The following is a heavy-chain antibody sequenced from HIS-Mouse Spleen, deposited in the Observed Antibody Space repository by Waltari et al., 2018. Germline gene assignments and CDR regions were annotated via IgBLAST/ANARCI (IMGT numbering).Heavy chain of an antibody. D-gene: IGHD3-3*01. J-gene: IGHJ5*02. CDR1: GYTFTSYG. CDR2: ISAYNGNT. Sequence: QVQLVQSGAEVKKPGASVKVSCKASGYTFTSYGISWVRQAPGQGLEWMGWISAYNGNTNYAQKRQGRGTMTTDTSTSTAYMELRSLRSDDTAVYYCARSESRFLEWLDWFDPWGQGTLVTVSS. CDR3: ARSESRFLEWLDWFDP. V-gene: IGHV1-18*01.